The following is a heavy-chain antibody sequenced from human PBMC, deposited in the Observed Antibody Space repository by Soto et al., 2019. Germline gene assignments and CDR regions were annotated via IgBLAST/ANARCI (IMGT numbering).Heavy chain of an antibody. J-gene: IGHJ3*02. Sequence: SETLSLTCAVYGGSFSGYYWSWIRQPPGKGLEWIGEINHSGSTNYNPSLKSRVTISVDTSKNQFSLKLSSVTAADTAVYYCARMSSSWYSSRADAFDIWGQGTMVTVSS. CDR2: INHSGST. CDR3: ARMSSSWYSSRADAFDI. V-gene: IGHV4-34*01. CDR1: GGSFSGYY. D-gene: IGHD6-13*01.